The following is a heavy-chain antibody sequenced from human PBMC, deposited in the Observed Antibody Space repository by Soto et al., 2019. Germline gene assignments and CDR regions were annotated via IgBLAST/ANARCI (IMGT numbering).Heavy chain of an antibody. J-gene: IGHJ4*02. CDR3: ARGETYDYVWGSYRSALGY. D-gene: IGHD3-16*02. CDR1: GYSFTSYW. CDR2: IYPGDSDT. V-gene: IGHV5-51*01. Sequence: GESLKISCKGSGYSFTSYWIGWVRQMPGKGLEWMGIIYPGDSDTRYSPPFQGQVTISADKSISTAYLQWSSLKASDTAMYYCARGETYDYVWGSYRSALGYWGQGTLVTVS.